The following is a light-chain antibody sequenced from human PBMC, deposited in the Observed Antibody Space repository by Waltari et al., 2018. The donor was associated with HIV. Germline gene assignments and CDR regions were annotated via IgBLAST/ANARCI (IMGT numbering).Light chain of an antibody. J-gene: IGKJ4*01. CDR2: DAT. CDR1: QGIRNS. V-gene: IGKV1-33*01. Sequence: DIQLTQTPSSLSASVGDRVTITCQASQGIRNSLSWYQQRQGKAPQVLISDATNLDTWVPLRFSGSGSGTDFILTISDLQPEDSATYYCQQYHGRPLTFGRGTNVEI. CDR3: QQYHGRPLT.